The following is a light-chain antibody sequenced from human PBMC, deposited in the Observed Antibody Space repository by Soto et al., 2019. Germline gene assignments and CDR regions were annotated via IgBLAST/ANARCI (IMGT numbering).Light chain of an antibody. V-gene: IGLV1-40*01. CDR1: SSNIGAGYD. CDR3: QSFDSSLSGSI. J-gene: IGLJ2*01. Sequence: QSVLTQPPSVSGAPGQRVTISCTGSSSNIGAGYDVHWYQQLPGTAPKFLIYGNNNRPSGVPDRFSGSKSGASASLAITGLQAEDAADYYCQSFDSSLSGSIFGGGTKVTVL. CDR2: GNN.